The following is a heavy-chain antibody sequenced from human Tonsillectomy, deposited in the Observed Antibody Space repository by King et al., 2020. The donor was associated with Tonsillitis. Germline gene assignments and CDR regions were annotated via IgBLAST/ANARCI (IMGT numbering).Heavy chain of an antibody. Sequence: PLQESGPGLVKPSETLSLTCTVSGGSISSYYWSWIRPPAGKGLEWIGRIYTSGSTNYNPSLKSRVTMSVDTSKNQFSLKLSSVTAADTAVYYCATRYIVVVPAAIFRDLWGRGTLVTVSS. CDR1: GGSISSYY. V-gene: IGHV4-4*07. CDR2: IYTSGST. J-gene: IGHJ2*01. D-gene: IGHD2-2*01. CDR3: ATRYIVVVPAAIFRDL.